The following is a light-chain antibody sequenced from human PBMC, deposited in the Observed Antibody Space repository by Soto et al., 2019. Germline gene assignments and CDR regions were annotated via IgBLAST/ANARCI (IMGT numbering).Light chain of an antibody. CDR1: QSVSSN. J-gene: IGKJ4*01. V-gene: IGKV3-15*01. Sequence: IVMTQSPATLSVSPGERATLSCRASQSVSSNLAWYQQKPGQGPRLLIYGASTRATGIPARFSGSGSGTEFTLTISSLQSEDFAVYYCQQYKNLLRTTFGGGTKVEIK. CDR2: GAS. CDR3: QQYKNLLRTT.